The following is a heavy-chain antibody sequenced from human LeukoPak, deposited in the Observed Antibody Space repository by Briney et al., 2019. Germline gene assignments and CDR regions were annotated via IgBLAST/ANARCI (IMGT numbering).Heavy chain of an antibody. CDR1: RGTSSSYA. CDR2: FDPEDGET. Sequence: ASVKVSCKASRGTSSSYAISWVRQAPGKGLEWMGGFDPEDGETIYAQKFQGRVTMTEDTSTDTAYMELSSLRSEDTAVYYCATDHYGDYVFYYWGQGTLVTVSS. CDR3: ATDHYGDYVFYY. V-gene: IGHV1-24*01. D-gene: IGHD4-17*01. J-gene: IGHJ4*02.